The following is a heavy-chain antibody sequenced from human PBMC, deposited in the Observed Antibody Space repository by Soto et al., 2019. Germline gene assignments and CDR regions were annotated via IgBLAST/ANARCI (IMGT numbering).Heavy chain of an antibody. J-gene: IGHJ4*02. CDR3: VMEWLLIDY. CDR1: GYTFTSYG. D-gene: IGHD3-3*01. CDR2: ISAYNGNT. V-gene: IGHV1-18*04. Sequence: XSVKVSCKASGYTFTSYGISWVRQAPGQGLEWMGWISAYNGNTNYAQKLQGRVTMTTDTSTSTAYMELGSLRSDDTAVYYCVMEWLLIDYWGQGTLVTVSS.